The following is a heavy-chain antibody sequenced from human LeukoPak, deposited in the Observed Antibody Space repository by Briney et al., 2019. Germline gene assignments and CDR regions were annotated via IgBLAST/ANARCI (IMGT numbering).Heavy chain of an antibody. CDR3: ARGGSGLDY. Sequence: ASVKVSCKASGGTFSSYAISWVRQAPGQGLEWMGWINTHNGDTNYAQKLQGRVTMTTDTSTSTAYMELRSLRSDDTAVYYCARGGSGLDYWGQGTLVTVSS. J-gene: IGHJ4*02. D-gene: IGHD6-19*01. CDR1: GGTFSSYA. V-gene: IGHV1-18*01. CDR2: INTHNGDT.